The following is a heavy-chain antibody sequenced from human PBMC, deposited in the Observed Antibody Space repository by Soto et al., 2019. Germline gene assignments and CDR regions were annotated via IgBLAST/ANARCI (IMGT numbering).Heavy chain of an antibody. D-gene: IGHD4-17*01. CDR1: GGPVSAGGYY. V-gene: IGHV4-31*03. CDR2: ILQNGDT. J-gene: IGHJ4*02. Sequence: TLALTFTVSGGPVSAGGYYGSWIRQAPGKGLEWIGYILQNGDTSYNPPLKSRVTISTDTSKRQFSLKLTSVTAADTAVYYCERGDSTVSSVFDYWGQGLLVTVSS. CDR3: ERGDSTVSSVFDY.